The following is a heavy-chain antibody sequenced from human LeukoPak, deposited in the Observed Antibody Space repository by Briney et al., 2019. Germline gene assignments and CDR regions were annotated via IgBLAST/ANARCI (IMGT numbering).Heavy chain of an antibody. J-gene: IGHJ4*02. CDR2: INPNSGGT. CDR3: ARDLESSSPREDY. CDR1: GYTFTGYY. Sequence: ASVKVSCKASGYTFTGYYIHWVRQAPGQGLEWMGRINPNSGGTNYAQKFQGRVTMTRDTSISTAYMELSRLRSDDTAVYYCARDLESSSPREDYWGQGTLVTVSS. V-gene: IGHV1-2*06. D-gene: IGHD6-6*01.